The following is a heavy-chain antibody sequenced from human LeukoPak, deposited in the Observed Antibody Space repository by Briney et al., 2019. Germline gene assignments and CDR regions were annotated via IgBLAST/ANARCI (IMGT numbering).Heavy chain of an antibody. D-gene: IGHD2-8*02. CDR1: GFTFSNHA. Sequence: GGSLRLSCVASGFTFSNHAMTWVRQAPGKGLEWVSAISADAVDTFYAPSVKGRFTIPRDNSKNTLYLQINSLRAEDTAMYYCAKDVWWSVSWGQGTLVTVSS. V-gene: IGHV3-23*01. CDR2: ISADAVDT. J-gene: IGHJ5*02. CDR3: AKDVWWSVS.